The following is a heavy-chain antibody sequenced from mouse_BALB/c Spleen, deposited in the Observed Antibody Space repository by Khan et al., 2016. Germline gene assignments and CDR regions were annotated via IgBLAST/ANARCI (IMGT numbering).Heavy chain of an antibody. CDR3: ARTAMIKY. D-gene: IGHD1-2*01. Sequence: EVQLQESGPGLVKPSQSLSLTCTVTGYSITSDYAWNWIRQFPGNKLEWMGYISYSGSTNYNPSLKSRISITRDTSKNQFFLQLNSVTTKDTATYYCARTAMIKYWGQGTTLTVSS. CDR2: ISYSGST. V-gene: IGHV3-2*02. CDR1: GYSITSDYA. J-gene: IGHJ2*01.